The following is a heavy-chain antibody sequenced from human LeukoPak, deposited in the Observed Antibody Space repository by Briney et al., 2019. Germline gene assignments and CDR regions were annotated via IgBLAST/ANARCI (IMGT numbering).Heavy chain of an antibody. J-gene: IGHJ6*02. Sequence: GGSLRLSCAASGFTSGFTFGTYWMSWVRQAPGKGLVWVSRINSDGSSTGYADSVKGRFTISRDNAKNTLYLQMNSLRAEDTAVYYCAREVSYDSSGGGMDVWGQGTTVTVSS. V-gene: IGHV3-74*01. D-gene: IGHD3-22*01. CDR2: INSDGSST. CDR1: GFTFGTYW. CDR3: AREVSYDSSGGGMDV.